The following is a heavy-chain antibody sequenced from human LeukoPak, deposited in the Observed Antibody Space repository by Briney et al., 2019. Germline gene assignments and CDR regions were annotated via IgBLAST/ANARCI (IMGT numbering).Heavy chain of an antibody. V-gene: IGHV4-59*01. CDR2: IYYTGTT. CDR3: ARARTGFDL. J-gene: IGHJ5*02. Sequence: SETLSLTCIVSGGSIGSYYWSWIRQPPGKGLEWIGYIYYTGTTGYNPSLKSRVTISVDTSKNQLSLKLSSVTAADSAVYYCARARTGFDLWGQGALVTVSS. CDR1: GGSIGSYY. D-gene: IGHD1-1*01.